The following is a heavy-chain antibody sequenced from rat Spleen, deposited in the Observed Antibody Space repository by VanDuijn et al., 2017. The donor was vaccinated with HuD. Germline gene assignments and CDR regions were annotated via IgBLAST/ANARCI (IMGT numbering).Heavy chain of an antibody. J-gene: IGHJ2*01. CDR3: ARRHYGYTDYFDY. D-gene: IGHD1-9*01. V-gene: IGHV5-29*01. Sequence: EVQLVQSNGGLVQPGRSLKLSCAASGFTFNDHFMAWVRQAPTKGLEWVATISYDGSSTYYRDSVKGRFTVSRDNAKNTLFLQMDSLRSEDTATYYCARRHYGYTDYFDYWGQGVMVTVSS. CDR2: ISYDGSST. CDR1: GFTFNDHF.